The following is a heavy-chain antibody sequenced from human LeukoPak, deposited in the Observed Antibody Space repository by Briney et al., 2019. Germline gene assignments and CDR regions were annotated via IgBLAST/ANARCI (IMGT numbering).Heavy chain of an antibody. D-gene: IGHD2-2*02. Sequence: GGSLRLSCAASGFTFSSYSMNWVRQAPGKGLEWGSSISSSSSYIYYADSVKGRFTISRDNAKNSLYLQMNSLRAEDTAVYYCARDAVLVPAAIGFDYWGQGTLVTVSS. J-gene: IGHJ4*02. V-gene: IGHV3-21*01. CDR2: ISSSSSYI. CDR3: ARDAVLVPAAIGFDY. CDR1: GFTFSSYS.